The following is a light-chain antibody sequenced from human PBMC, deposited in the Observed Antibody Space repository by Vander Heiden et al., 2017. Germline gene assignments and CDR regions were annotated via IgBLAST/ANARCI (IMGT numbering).Light chain of an antibody. CDR1: QSVSSY. V-gene: IGKV3-15*01. J-gene: IGKJ1*01. CDR2: GAS. Sequence: IVTTQSPASLSASPGERATLSCRASQSVSSYLAWYQQKPGQAPRLLIYGASTRATGIPARFSGSGSGTEFTLTISSLQSEDFAVYYCQQYDNWPRTFGQGTKVEIK. CDR3: QQYDNWPRT.